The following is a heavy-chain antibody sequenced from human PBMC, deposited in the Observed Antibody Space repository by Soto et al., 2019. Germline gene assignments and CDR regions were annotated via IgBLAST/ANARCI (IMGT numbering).Heavy chain of an antibody. CDR3: AKGATGADAFDI. Sequence: EVQLVESGGGLVQPGGSLRLSCAASGFTFSSYSMNWVRQAPGKGLEWVSYISSSSSTIYYADSVKGRFTISRDNAKISLYLQMNSLRAEDTAVYYGAKGATGADAFDIWGQGTMVTVSS. V-gene: IGHV3-48*01. CDR2: ISSSSSTI. CDR1: GFTFSSYS. D-gene: IGHD1-26*01. J-gene: IGHJ3*02.